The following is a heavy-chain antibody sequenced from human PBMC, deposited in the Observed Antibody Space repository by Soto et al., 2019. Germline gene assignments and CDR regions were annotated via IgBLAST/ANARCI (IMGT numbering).Heavy chain of an antibody. V-gene: IGHV4-39*01. J-gene: IGHJ4*02. Sequence: SETLSLTCSVSGDSISISSYYWGWVRQPPGKGLEWIGSIHYSGSTHYNPSLQSRVTISGDASKKQFSLKLGPVTAADTAMYYCASTKDETLYFDYWGQGNLVTVPQ. CDR2: IHYSGST. CDR3: ASTKDETLYFDY. CDR1: GDSISISSYY. D-gene: IGHD2-15*01.